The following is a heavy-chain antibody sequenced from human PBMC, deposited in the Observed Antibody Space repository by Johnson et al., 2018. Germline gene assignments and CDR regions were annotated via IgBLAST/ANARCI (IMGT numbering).Heavy chain of an antibody. D-gene: IGHD6-19*01. V-gene: IGHV3-9*01. CDR1: GFTVAEYA. J-gene: IGHJ3*02. CDR3: AKAILVAGIAFDI. CDR2: ISWNGGTI. Sequence: VQLVESGGDLVQPGRSLRPSCAASGFTVAEYAMHWVRHGPGQGLEWVSGISWNGGTIAYADSVKGRFTISRDNPKNSLYLQMNSLSAEDTALYYWAKAILVAGIAFDIWGQGTMVTVSS.